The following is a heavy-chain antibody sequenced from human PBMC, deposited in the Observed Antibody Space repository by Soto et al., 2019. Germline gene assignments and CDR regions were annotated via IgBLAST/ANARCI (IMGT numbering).Heavy chain of an antibody. D-gene: IGHD6-19*01. J-gene: IGHJ4*02. Sequence: CETLSLTCTVSGGSISSYYWSWIREPPGKGLEWIGYIYYSGSTNYNPSLKSRVTISVDTSKNQFSLKLSSVTAADTAVYYCARRSGCPGTYYFDYWGQGTLVTVSS. CDR1: GGSISSYY. V-gene: IGHV4-59*01. CDR2: IYYSGST. CDR3: ARRSGCPGTYYFDY.